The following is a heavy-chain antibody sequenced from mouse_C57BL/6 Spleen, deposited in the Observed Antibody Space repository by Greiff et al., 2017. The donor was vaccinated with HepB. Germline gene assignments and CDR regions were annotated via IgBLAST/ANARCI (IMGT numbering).Heavy chain of an antibody. CDR1: GFTFSSYT. CDR2: ISGGGGNT. CDR3: ARHDYGTNPYGYFDV. Sequence: DVKLVESGGGLVKPGGSLKLSCAASGFTFSSYTMSWVRQTPEKRLEWVATISGGGGNTYYPDSVKGRFTISRDNAKNTLYLQMSSLRSEDTALYYGARHDYGTNPYGYFDVWGTGTTVTVSS. V-gene: IGHV5-9*01. J-gene: IGHJ1*03. D-gene: IGHD1-1*01.